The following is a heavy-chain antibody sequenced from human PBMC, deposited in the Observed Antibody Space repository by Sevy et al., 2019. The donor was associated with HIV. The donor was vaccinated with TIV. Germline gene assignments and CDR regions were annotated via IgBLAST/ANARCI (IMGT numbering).Heavy chain of an antibody. J-gene: IGHJ6*02. CDR3: ARDGGSSGWFVSHLYYYGMDV. D-gene: IGHD6-19*01. V-gene: IGHV3-30-3*01. Sequence: GGSLRLSCAASGFTFSSYAMHWVRQAPGKGLEWVAVISYDGSNKYYADSVKGRFTISRDNSKNTRYRKMNSLRAEDTAVYYCARDGGSSGWFVSHLYYYGMDVWGQGTTVTVSS. CDR2: ISYDGSNK. CDR1: GFTFSSYA.